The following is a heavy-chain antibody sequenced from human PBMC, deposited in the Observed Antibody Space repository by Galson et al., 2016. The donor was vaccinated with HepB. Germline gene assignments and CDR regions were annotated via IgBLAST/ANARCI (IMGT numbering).Heavy chain of an antibody. D-gene: IGHD1-26*01. Sequence: SLRLSCAASGLTFKNYAFHWVRQTPARGLEWVAVISSDGRNKFYVDSVKGRFTISRDNSNNKLFLQMNSLRAEDTALYYCAKDPAAEWELLQTDYYYYGVDVWGQGTSVTVSS. CDR2: ISSDGRNK. J-gene: IGHJ6*02. V-gene: IGHV3-30*18. CDR1: GLTFKNYA. CDR3: AKDPAAEWELLQTDYYYYGVDV.